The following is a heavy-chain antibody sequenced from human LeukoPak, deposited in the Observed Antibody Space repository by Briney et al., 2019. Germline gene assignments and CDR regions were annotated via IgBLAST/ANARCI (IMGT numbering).Heavy chain of an antibody. CDR3: AVKGGYSVRNWYFSY. J-gene: IGHJ4*02. D-gene: IGHD5/OR15-5a*01. V-gene: IGHV3-23*01. CDR1: GLTFSSYS. Sequence: QAGGSLRLSCAASGLTFSSYSMNWVRQAPGKGLEWVSTINGGGGSTYYADSVKGRFTISRDNSKSTLYLQMNSLRAEDTAVYYCAVKGGYSVRNWYFSYWGQGTLVTVSS. CDR2: INGGGGST.